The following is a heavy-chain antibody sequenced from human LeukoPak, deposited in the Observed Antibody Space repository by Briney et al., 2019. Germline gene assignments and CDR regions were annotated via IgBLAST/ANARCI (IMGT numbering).Heavy chain of an antibody. V-gene: IGHV3-30*03. CDR3: ASPYSSSWYRAGNFDY. CDR2: ISYDGSNK. CDR1: GFIFSSYG. D-gene: IGHD6-13*01. J-gene: IGHJ4*02. Sequence: GSSLRLSCAASGFIFSSYGMHWVRQAPGKGLEWVAVISYDGSNKYYADSVKGRFTISRDNSKNTLYLRMNSLRVKDTGVYYCASPYSSSWYRAGNFDYWGQGTLVSVSS.